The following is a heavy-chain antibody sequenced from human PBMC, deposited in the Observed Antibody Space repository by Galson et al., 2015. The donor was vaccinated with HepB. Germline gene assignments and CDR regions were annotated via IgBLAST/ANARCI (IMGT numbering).Heavy chain of an antibody. CDR2: ITTDGST. Sequence: QAPGKGLGWVSVITTDGSTYYADSVKGRFTISRDSSKNTVSLQMNSLRADGTAVYYCATGRGFLLRYWGQGTLVTVSS. D-gene: IGHD3-22*01. CDR3: ATGRGFLLRY. V-gene: IGHV3-53*01. J-gene: IGHJ4*02.